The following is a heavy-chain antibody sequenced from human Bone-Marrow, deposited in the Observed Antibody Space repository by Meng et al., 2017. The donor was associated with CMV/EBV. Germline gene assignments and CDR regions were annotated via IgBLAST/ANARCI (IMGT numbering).Heavy chain of an antibody. J-gene: IGHJ6*02. Sequence: ASVKVSCKASGYTFTSYGISWVRQAPGQGLEWMGWINPNSGGTNYAQKFQGRVTMTRDTSISTAYMELSRLRSDDTAVYYCARGIRGLEWLLYDYGMDVWGQGTTVTFSS. D-gene: IGHD3-3*01. CDR1: GYTFTSYG. CDR3: ARGIRGLEWLLYDYGMDV. V-gene: IGHV1-2*02. CDR2: INPNSGGT.